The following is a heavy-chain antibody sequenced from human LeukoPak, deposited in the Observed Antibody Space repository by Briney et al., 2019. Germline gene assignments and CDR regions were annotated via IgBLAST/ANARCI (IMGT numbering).Heavy chain of an antibody. V-gene: IGHV4-38-2*02. Sequence: PSETLSLTCGVSGYSLSRRYQWAWTRHSPGKGLDGIGSIYHSGSAHYNPSLKTRVTISVERSKTQFSLNMYSVTSADTAVYYCAKDPRWLTPDCTSTSCYENYFDPWGQGTLVTVSS. J-gene: IGHJ5*02. CDR2: IYHSGSA. D-gene: IGHD2-2*01. CDR3: AKDPRWLTPDCTSTSCYENYFDP. CDR1: GYSLSRRYQ.